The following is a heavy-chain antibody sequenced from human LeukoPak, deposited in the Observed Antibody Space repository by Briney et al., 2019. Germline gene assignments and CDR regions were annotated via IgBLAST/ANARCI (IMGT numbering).Heavy chain of an antibody. CDR2: IYNSGST. Sequence: PGGSLRLSCVVSGFTFSSNYMSWVRQAPGKGLEWVSVIYNSGSTHYSDSVEGGFTISRNNSKNTMNMQMMSLRAEDTAVNDGSRYGRECSISDCASGFFDYWGQGTLVTVSS. J-gene: IGHJ4*02. CDR1: GFTFSSNY. D-gene: IGHD2-2*01. CDR3: SRYGRECSISDCASGFFDY. V-gene: IGHV3-53*01.